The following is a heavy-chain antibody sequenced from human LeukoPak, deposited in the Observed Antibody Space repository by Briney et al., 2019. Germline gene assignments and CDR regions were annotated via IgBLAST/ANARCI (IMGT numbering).Heavy chain of an antibody. D-gene: IGHD1-7*01. J-gene: IGHJ6*03. CDR1: GYSFTSNV. CDR3: ATDSVVDNWNYFGIMDV. CDR2: FDPEDGET. Sequence: GASVKVSCKASGYSFTSNVISWVRQAPGKGLEWMGGFDPEDGETTYAQKFQGRVTMTEDTSTDTAYMELSSLRSEDTAVYYCATDSVVDNWNYFGIMDVWGKGTTVTVSS. V-gene: IGHV1-24*01.